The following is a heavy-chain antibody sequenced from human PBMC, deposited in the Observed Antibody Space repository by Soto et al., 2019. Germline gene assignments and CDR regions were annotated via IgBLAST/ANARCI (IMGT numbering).Heavy chain of an antibody. CDR1: GGSISSGGYY. J-gene: IGHJ5*02. D-gene: IGHD3-10*01. V-gene: IGHV4-31*01. CDR2: IYYSGST. Sequence: QVQLQESGPGLVKPSQTLSLTCTVSGGSISSGGYYWSWIRQHPGKGLEWIGYIYYSGSTYYNPSLKSQVTISVDTSKNQFSLKLSSVTAADTAVYYCARDSPAHYYGSGSYWGFDPWGQGTLVTVSS. CDR3: ARDSPAHYYGSGSYWGFDP.